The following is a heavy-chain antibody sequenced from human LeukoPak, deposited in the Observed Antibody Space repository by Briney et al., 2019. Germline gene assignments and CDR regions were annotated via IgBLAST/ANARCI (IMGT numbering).Heavy chain of an antibody. CDR3: ARDLVPAAHKEINWFDP. D-gene: IGHD2-2*01. CDR2: IGSSGSTI. V-gene: IGHV3-11*01. J-gene: IGHJ5*02. CDR1: GFTFSDYY. Sequence: PGGSLRLSCAASGFTFSDYYMSWIRQAPGKGLEWVSYIGSSGSTIYYADSVKGRFTISRDNAKNSLYLQMNSLRAEDTAVYYCARDLVPAAHKEINWFDPWGQGTLVTVSS.